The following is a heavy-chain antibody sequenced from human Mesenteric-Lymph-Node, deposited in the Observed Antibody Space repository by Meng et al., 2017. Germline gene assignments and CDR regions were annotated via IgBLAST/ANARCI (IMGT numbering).Heavy chain of an antibody. Sequence: QVQLQESGPGLGKPAQTLPLTCTVSGGSISSGDYYWSWIRQPPGKALEWIGYIYYSGSTYFNPSLKSRVTISVDTSKNQFSLKLSSVTAADTAVYYCARDSGYAGIDIWGQGTMVTVSS. D-gene: IGHD5-12*01. CDR2: IYYSGST. CDR1: GGSISSGDYY. CDR3: ARDSGYAGIDI. V-gene: IGHV4-30-4*01. J-gene: IGHJ3*02.